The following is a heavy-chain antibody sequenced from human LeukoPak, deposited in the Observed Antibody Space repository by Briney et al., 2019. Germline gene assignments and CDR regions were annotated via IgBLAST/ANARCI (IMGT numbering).Heavy chain of an antibody. D-gene: IGHD1-1*01. J-gene: IGHJ4*02. Sequence: PSETLSLTCAVSGYSISSGYYWGWIRQRPGKGLEWIGSIYHSGSTYYNPSLKSRVTISVDTSKNQFSLKLSSVTAADTAVYYCARQPGFLDSWGQGTLVTVSS. V-gene: IGHV4-38-2*01. CDR2: IYHSGST. CDR3: ARQPGFLDS. CDR1: GYSISSGYY.